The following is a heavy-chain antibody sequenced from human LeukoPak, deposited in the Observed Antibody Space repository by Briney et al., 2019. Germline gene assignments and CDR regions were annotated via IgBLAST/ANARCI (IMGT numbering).Heavy chain of an antibody. J-gene: IGHJ3*02. Sequence: GGSLRPSCAASGFTFSSYSMNWVRQAPGKGLEWVSSISSSSSYIYYADSVKGRFTISRDNAKNSLYLQMNSLRAEDTAVYYCARAGLERCSGGSCYSVGRAFDIWGQGTMVTVSS. CDR3: ARAGLERCSGGSCYSVGRAFDI. CDR2: ISSSSSYI. CDR1: GFTFSSYS. D-gene: IGHD2-15*01. V-gene: IGHV3-21*04.